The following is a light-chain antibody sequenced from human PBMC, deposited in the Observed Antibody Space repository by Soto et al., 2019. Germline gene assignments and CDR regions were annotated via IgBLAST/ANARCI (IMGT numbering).Light chain of an antibody. Sequence: EIPVTKSPSPLTLSPGESATLSCRASQSVGSSYLAWYQQKPGQAPRLLIYGASSRATGIPDRFSGSGSGTDFTLTISRLQPEDFAVYYCQQYISSSMTFGQGTRLEIK. CDR3: QQYISSSMT. CDR2: GAS. CDR1: QSVGSSY. J-gene: IGKJ5*01. V-gene: IGKV3-20*01.